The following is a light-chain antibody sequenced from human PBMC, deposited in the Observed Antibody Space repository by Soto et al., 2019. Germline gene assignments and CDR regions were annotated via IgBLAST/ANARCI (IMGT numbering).Light chain of an antibody. V-gene: IGKV3-11*01. CDR3: QERTNWRPEWT. CDR1: QSVSSY. CDR2: DAS. Sequence: ETVLTQSPATLALSPGERATLSCRASQSVSSYVAWYQQKPGQAPRLLIYDASNRATGSPARFSGSGSGTDFTITSSSLGPDDFAVLCCQERTNWRPEWTFGQGTNVEIK. J-gene: IGKJ1*01.